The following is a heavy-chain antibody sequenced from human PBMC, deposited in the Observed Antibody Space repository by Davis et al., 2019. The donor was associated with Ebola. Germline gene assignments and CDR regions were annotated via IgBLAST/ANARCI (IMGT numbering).Heavy chain of an antibody. CDR2: MFHNGAT. Sequence: SETLSLTCAVSGCSITTYYWTWIRQPPGKGLEWIGYMFHNGATHYNPSLKSRVTISVAKSKTQFSLSLSSVTAAGTAVYYCARGRTRGNDYVGQGTLVIVSS. CDR3: ARGRTRGNDY. J-gene: IGHJ4*02. CDR1: GCSITTYY. V-gene: IGHV4-59*12. D-gene: IGHD3-16*01.